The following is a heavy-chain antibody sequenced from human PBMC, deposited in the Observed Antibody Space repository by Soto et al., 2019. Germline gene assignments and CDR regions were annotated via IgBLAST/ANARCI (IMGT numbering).Heavy chain of an antibody. Sequence: GGSLRLSCAASGFTFSSYAMSWVRQAPGKGLEWVSAISGSGGSTYYADSVKGRFTISRDNSKNTLYLQMNSLRAEDTAVYYCAKGLVVVPAAPYDFWGQGTLVTVSS. CDR2: ISGSGGST. D-gene: IGHD2-2*01. CDR3: AKGLVVVPAAPYDF. V-gene: IGHV3-23*01. CDR1: GFTFSSYA. J-gene: IGHJ4*02.